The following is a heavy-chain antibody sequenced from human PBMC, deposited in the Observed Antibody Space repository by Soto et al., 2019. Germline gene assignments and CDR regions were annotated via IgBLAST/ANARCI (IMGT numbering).Heavy chain of an antibody. Sequence: PGGSLRLSCAASGFTFSSYWMSWVRQAPGKGLEWVANIKQDGSEKYYVDSVKGRFTISRDNAKNSLYLQMNSLRAEDTAVYYCARVHDILTGYYLPRFDYWGQGTLVTVSS. CDR1: GFTFSSYW. D-gene: IGHD3-9*01. CDR2: IKQDGSEK. J-gene: IGHJ4*02. CDR3: ARVHDILTGYYLPRFDY. V-gene: IGHV3-7*01.